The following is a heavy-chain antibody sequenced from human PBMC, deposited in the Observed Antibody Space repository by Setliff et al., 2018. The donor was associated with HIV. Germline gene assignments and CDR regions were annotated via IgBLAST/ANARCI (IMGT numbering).Heavy chain of an antibody. CDR1: GGSLSNYY. CDR2: INHSVST. CDR3: AREKRGYSYGSRVGMDV. J-gene: IGHJ6*02. D-gene: IGHD5-18*01. Sequence: SETLSLTCGVNGGSLSNYYWSWIRQSPGKGLEWIGEINHSVSTNYNPSLKSRVTMSVDKSKNQFSLRLTSVTAADTAVYYCAREKRGYSYGSRVGMDVWGQGPRSPS. V-gene: IGHV4-34*01.